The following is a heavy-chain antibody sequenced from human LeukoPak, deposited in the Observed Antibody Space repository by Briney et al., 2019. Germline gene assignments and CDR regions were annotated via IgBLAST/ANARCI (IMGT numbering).Heavy chain of an antibody. Sequence: KASETLSLTCTVSGGSISSYYWSWIRQPPGKGLEWIGYIYYSGSTYYNPSLKSRVTISVDTSKNQFSLKLSSVTAADTAVYYCARVNSDGGGGYFDYWGQGTLVTVSS. D-gene: IGHD4-23*01. CDR1: GGSISSYY. V-gene: IGHV4-59*12. J-gene: IGHJ4*02. CDR3: ARVNSDGGGGYFDY. CDR2: IYYSGST.